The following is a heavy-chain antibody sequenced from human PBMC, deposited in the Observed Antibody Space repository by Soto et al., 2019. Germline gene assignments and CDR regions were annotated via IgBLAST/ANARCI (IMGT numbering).Heavy chain of an antibody. CDR2: ITGSGGST. CDR3: AKDRYGDYGGIDY. Sequence: EVQLLESGGGLVQPGGSLRLSCAASGFTFSTYAMIWVRQAPGKGLEWVSVITGSGGSTYYADSVKGRFTISRDTAKNKLFLEMNSLRAEDTAVYYCAKDRYGDYGGIDYWGQGTTVTVSS. CDR1: GFTFSTYA. D-gene: IGHD4-17*01. J-gene: IGHJ4*02. V-gene: IGHV3-23*01.